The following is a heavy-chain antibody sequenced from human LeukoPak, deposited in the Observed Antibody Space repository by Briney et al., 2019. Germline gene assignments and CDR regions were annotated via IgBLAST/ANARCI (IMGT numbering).Heavy chain of an antibody. J-gene: IGHJ4*02. V-gene: IGHV3-7*03. CDR2: IKQDGSER. D-gene: IGHD5-18*01. CDR3: ARDLAVKKRIQVWGIFDY. Sequence: GGSLRLSCATSEFTFSFYWMNWVRQAPGKGLEWVASIKQDGSERYYVDSVKGRFTISRDNLKNTLYLQMNSLRAEDKAVYYCARDLAVKKRIQVWGIFDYWGQGTLVTVSS. CDR1: EFTFSFYW.